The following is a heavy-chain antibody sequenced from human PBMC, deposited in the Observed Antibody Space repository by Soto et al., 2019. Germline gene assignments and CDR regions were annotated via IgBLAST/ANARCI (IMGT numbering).Heavy chain of an antibody. Sequence: GGSLRLSCAASGFTFSSYSMNWVRQAPGKGLEWVSYISSSSSTIYYADSVKGRFTISRDNAKNSLYLQMNSLRAEDTAVYYCAREDLDKDIVVVPAAVHDAFDIWGQGTMVTVSS. V-gene: IGHV3-48*01. D-gene: IGHD2-2*01. CDR2: ISSSSSTI. CDR3: AREDLDKDIVVVPAAVHDAFDI. CDR1: GFTFSSYS. J-gene: IGHJ3*02.